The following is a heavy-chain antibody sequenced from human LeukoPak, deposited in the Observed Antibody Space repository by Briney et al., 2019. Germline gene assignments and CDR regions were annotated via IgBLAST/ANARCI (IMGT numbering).Heavy chain of an antibody. Sequence: SETLSLTWTVSGGSISSYYWSWIRQPPGKGLEWIGYIYYSGSTNYNPSLKSRVTISVDTSKNQFSLKLSSVTAADTAVYYCARSYDSIDNYFDYWGQGTLVTVSS. D-gene: IGHD3-22*01. CDR3: ARSYDSIDNYFDY. CDR2: IYYSGST. CDR1: GGSISSYY. J-gene: IGHJ4*02. V-gene: IGHV4-59*01.